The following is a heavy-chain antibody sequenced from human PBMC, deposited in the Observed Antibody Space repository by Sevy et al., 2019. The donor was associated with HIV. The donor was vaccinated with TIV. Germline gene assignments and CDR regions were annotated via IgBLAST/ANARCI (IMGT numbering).Heavy chain of an antibody. Sequence: GGSLMLSCAASGFTFSGYAMHWVRQTPGEGLEWVAVISVDGSNKYYADSVKGRFTISRDYSKTTLFLQMNSLKAEDTAVYYCARAGDYGDYHFDYWGQGTLVTVSS. CDR2: ISVDGSNK. CDR3: ARAGDYGDYHFDY. CDR1: GFTFSGYA. V-gene: IGHV3-30-3*01. J-gene: IGHJ4*02. D-gene: IGHD4-17*01.